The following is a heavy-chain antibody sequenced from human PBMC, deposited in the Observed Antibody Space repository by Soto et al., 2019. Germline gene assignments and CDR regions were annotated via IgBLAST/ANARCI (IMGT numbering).Heavy chain of an antibody. Sequence: SVKVSCKASGGTFSSYAISWVRQAPGQGLERMGGIIPIFGTANYAQKFQGRVTITADESTSTAYMELSSLRSEDTAVYYCARGPRLAVATYWGQGTLVTVSS. CDR3: ARGPRLAVATY. D-gene: IGHD6-19*01. V-gene: IGHV1-69*13. J-gene: IGHJ4*02. CDR2: IIPIFGTA. CDR1: GGTFSSYA.